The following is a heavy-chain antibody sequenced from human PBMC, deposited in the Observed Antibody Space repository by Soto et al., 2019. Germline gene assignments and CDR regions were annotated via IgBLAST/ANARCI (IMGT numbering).Heavy chain of an antibody. CDR3: GRGSWLSCFDP. J-gene: IGHJ5*02. V-gene: IGHV1-3*01. CDR2: INAGNGNT. Sequence: QVQLVQSGAEVKKPGASVKVSCKASGYTFTSYAMHWVRQAPGQRLEWMGWINAGNGNTKYSQKFQGRVTITRDTSASTAYMELSSLRSEDTAVYYCGRGSWLSCFDPWGQGTLVTVSS. D-gene: IGHD3-10*01. CDR1: GYTFTSYA.